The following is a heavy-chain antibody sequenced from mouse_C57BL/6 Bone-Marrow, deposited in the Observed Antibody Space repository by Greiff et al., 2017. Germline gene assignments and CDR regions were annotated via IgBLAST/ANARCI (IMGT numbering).Heavy chain of an antibody. CDR1: GYTFTSYW. J-gene: IGHJ3*01. V-gene: IGHV1-64*01. D-gene: IGHD1-1*02. Sequence: VQLQQPGAELVKPGASVKLSCKASGYTFTSYWMHWVKQRPGQGLEWIGMIHPNSGSTNYNEKFKSKATLTVDKSSSTAYMQLSSLASEDSAVYYCARGGGLGGFAYWGQGTLVTVSA. CDR2: IHPNSGST. CDR3: ARGGGLGGFAY.